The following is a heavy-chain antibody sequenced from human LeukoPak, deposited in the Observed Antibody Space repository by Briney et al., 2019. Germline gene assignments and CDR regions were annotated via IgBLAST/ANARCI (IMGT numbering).Heavy chain of an antibody. CDR1: GYTFTSYG. CDR3: ARDRAERITMIVVAPSTFDY. D-gene: IGHD3-22*01. Sequence: ASVKVSCKASGYTFTSYGISWVRQAPGQGLEWMGWISAYNGNTNYAQKLQGRVTMTTDTSTSTAYMEQRSLRADDTAVYYCARDRAERITMIVVAPSTFDYWGQGALVTVSS. J-gene: IGHJ4*02. V-gene: IGHV1-18*01. CDR2: ISAYNGNT.